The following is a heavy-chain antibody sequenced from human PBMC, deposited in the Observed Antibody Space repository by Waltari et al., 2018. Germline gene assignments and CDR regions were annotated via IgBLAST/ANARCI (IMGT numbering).Heavy chain of an antibody. CDR3: ARQTKHYWDY. CDR2: MFHSGLN. D-gene: IGHD2-8*02. CDR1: GGSVSGYY. V-gene: IGHV4-59*08. J-gene: IGHJ4*02. Sequence: QVQLQESGPGLVKPSETLSLTCSVSGGSVSGYYWSWIRQPPGGGLEWIGFMFHSGLNSSNPSLKSRVTISLDTSKNQFSLNLTSVTAADTAVYYCARQTKHYWDYWGRGILVTVSS.